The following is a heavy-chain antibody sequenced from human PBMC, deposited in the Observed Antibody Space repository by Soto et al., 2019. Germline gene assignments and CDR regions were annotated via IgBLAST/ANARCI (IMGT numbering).Heavy chain of an antibody. J-gene: IGHJ4*02. CDR1: GFTFSSYA. CDR3: AKPGAEGLLWFGEFEFDY. V-gene: IGHV3-23*01. CDR2: ISGSGGST. D-gene: IGHD3-10*01. Sequence: GGSLRLSCAASGFTFSSYAMSWVRQAPGKGLEWVSAISGSGGSTYYADSVKGRFTISRDNSKNTLYLQMNSLRAEDTAVYYCAKPGAEGLLWFGEFEFDYWGQGTLVTVSS.